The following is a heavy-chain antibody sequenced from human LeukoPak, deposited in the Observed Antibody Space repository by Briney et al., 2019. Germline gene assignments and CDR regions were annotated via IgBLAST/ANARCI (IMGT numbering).Heavy chain of an antibody. V-gene: IGHV3-69-1*01. CDR2: LGSSSRT. Sequence: PERSLGLSCAAYGFTFSNFAITWVRQAPGKGLDWVPSLGSSSRTYYAASLKGRFPISRDNARNSLYLQMNSLRAEDTAVYHCARIGAGSSRDYWGQGTLVTVSS. CDR1: GFTFSNFA. CDR3: ARIGAGSSRDY. J-gene: IGHJ4*02. D-gene: IGHD6-13*01.